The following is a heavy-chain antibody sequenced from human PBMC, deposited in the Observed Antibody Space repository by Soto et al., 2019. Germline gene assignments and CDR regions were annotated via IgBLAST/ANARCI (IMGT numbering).Heavy chain of an antibody. CDR3: ARPLGYCSGGSCREYFQH. Sequence: ASVKVSCKASGYTFTSYAMHWVRQAPGQRLEWMGWINAGNGNTKYSQKFQGRVTITRDTSASTAYMELSSLRSEDTAVYYCARPLGYCSGGSCREYFQHWGQGTLVTVSS. V-gene: IGHV1-3*01. J-gene: IGHJ1*01. D-gene: IGHD2-15*01. CDR1: GYTFTSYA. CDR2: INAGNGNT.